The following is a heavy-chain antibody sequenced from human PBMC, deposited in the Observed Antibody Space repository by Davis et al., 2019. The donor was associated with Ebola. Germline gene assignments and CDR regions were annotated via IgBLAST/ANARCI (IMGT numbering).Heavy chain of an antibody. CDR3: AKTKGWELLLFYLDY. V-gene: IGHV3-23*01. Sequence: GESLKISCAASGFTFSSYAVHWVRQAPGKGLEWVSGISGSGGSTYYADSVKGRFTISRDNSKNTLYLQMNSLRAEDTAVYYCAKTKGWELLLFYLDYWGQGTLVTVSS. CDR1: GFTFSSYA. CDR2: ISGSGGST. D-gene: IGHD1-26*01. J-gene: IGHJ4*02.